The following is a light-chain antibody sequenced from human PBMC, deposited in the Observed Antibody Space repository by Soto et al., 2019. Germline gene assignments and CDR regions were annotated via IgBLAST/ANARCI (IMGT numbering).Light chain of an antibody. CDR3: SSYTSSSTPHV. J-gene: IGLJ1*01. Sequence: QSALTQPASVSGSPGQSITISCTGTSSDVGGYNYVSWYQQHPGKAPKLMIYGVSNRPSGVSNRFSGSKSGNTASLTISGLQAEDEDDDYCSSYTSSSTPHVFGTGTKLTVL. CDR2: GVS. V-gene: IGLV2-14*01. CDR1: SSDVGGYNY.